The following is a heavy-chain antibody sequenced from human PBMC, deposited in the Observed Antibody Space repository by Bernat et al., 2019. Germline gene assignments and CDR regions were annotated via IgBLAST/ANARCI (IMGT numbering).Heavy chain of an antibody. D-gene: IGHD3-10*01. CDR2: ISGSGGST. V-gene: IGHV3-23*01. CDR1: GFTFSSYA. CDR3: AKGEPYYYGSGVLRGY. Sequence: EVQLLESGGGLVQPGGSLRLSCAASGFTFSSYAMSWVRQAPGKGLEWVSAISGSGGSTYYADSVKGRFTISRDNSKNTLYLQMNSLRAEDTAVYYCAKGEPYYYGSGVLRGYWGQGTLVTVSS. J-gene: IGHJ4*02.